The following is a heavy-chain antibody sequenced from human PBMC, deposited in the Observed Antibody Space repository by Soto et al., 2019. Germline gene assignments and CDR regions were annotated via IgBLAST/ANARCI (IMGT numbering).Heavy chain of an antibody. CDR1: GDSISSGDYY. V-gene: IGHV4-31*03. CDR2: IYYSGST. Sequence: PWETLSLTCTVSGDSISSGDYYWSWIRQHPGKGLEWIGYIYYSGSTYYNPSLKSRVTISVDTSKNQFSLKLSSVTAADTAVYYCASTSYYDSSGTFDYWGQGTLVTVSS. D-gene: IGHD3-22*01. CDR3: ASTSYYDSSGTFDY. J-gene: IGHJ4*02.